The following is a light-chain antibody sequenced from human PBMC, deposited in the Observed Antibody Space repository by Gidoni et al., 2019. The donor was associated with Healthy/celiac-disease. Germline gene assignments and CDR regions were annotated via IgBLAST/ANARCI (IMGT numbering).Light chain of an antibody. CDR2: WAS. V-gene: IGKV4-1*01. J-gene: IGKJ2*01. CDR1: QSVLYSSNNKHY. CDR3: QQYYSTPPYT. Sequence: DIVMTQSPDSLAVCLGERATINRKSSQSVLYSSNNKHYLAWYQQKPGQPPKLLIYWASTRESGVPDRFSGSGSGTDFTLTISSLQAEDVAVYYCQQYYSTPPYTFGQGTKLEIK.